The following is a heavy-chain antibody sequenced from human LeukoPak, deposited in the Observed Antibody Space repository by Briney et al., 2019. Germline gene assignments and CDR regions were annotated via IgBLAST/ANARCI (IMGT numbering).Heavy chain of an antibody. CDR1: GYTFTSYD. V-gene: IGHV1-8*01. Sequence: ASMKVSCKASGYTFTSYDINWVRQATGQGLEWMGWMNPNSGNTGYAQKFQGRVTMTRNTSISTAYMELSSLRSEDTAVYYCARVQNTRWLQVSYYGMDVWGQGTTVTVSS. D-gene: IGHD5-24*01. CDR3: ARVQNTRWLQVSYYGMDV. J-gene: IGHJ6*02. CDR2: MNPNSGNT.